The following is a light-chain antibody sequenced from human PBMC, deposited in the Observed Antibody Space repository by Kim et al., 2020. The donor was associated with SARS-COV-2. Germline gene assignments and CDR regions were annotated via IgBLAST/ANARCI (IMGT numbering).Light chain of an antibody. V-gene: IGLV2-23*02. CDR3: CSYAGSSTFYV. CDR1: SSDVGSYNL. Sequence: QSVTSSCTGTSSDVGSYNLVSWYQQHPGKAPQLMIYEVSKRPSGVSNRFSGSKSGNTASLTISGLQAEDEADYYCCSYAGSSTFYVFGTGTKVTVL. CDR2: EVS. J-gene: IGLJ1*01.